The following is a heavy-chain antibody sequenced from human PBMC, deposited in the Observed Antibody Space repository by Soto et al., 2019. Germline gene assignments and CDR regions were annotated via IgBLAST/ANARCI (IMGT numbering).Heavy chain of an antibody. V-gene: IGHV4-4*02. D-gene: IGHD3-3*01. CDR1: GGSISSSNW. CDR3: AGLTYYDFWSGYWRSWFDP. Sequence: SETLSLTCAVSGGSISSSNWWSWVRQPPGKGLEWIGEIYHSGSTNYNPSLKSRVTISVDKSKNQFSLKLSSVTAADTAVYYCAGLTYYDFWSGYWRSWFDPWGQGTLVTVS. J-gene: IGHJ5*02. CDR2: IYHSGST.